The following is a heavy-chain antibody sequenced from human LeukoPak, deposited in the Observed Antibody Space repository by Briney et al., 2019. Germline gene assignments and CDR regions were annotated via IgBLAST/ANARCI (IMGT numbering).Heavy chain of an antibody. CDR2: ISGSGGST. V-gene: IGHV3-23*01. CDR1: GFTFSSYA. Sequence: PGGSLRLSCAASGFTFSSYAMSWVRQAPGKGLEWVSAISGSGGSTYYADSVKGRFTISRDNSKNTLYLQMNSLRAEDTAVYYCAKLADYYDSSGYYEYYFDYWGQGTLVTVSS. J-gene: IGHJ4*02. D-gene: IGHD3-22*01. CDR3: AKLADYYDSSGYYEYYFDY.